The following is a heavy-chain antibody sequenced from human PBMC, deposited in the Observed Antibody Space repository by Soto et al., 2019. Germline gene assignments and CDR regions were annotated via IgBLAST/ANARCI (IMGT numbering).Heavy chain of an antibody. CDR1: GDTVSSNSAA. J-gene: IGHJ5*02. CDR3: ARGLWSGYYSNWFDP. V-gene: IGHV6-1*01. D-gene: IGHD3-3*01. Sequence: SQTLSLTCAISGDTVSSNSAAWNWIRQSPSRGLEWLGRTYYRSKWYNDYAVSVKSRVAINTDTSQNQFSLLLNSVTPEDTAVYYCARGLWSGYYSNWFDPWGQGTLVTVSS. CDR2: TYYRSKWYN.